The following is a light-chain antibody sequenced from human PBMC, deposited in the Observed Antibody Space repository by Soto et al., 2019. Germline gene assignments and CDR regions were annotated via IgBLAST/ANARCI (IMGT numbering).Light chain of an antibody. CDR2: KAS. Sequence: DIQMTQSPSTLSASVGDRVTITCRASQNINSWLAWYQQKPGKAPKLLIYKASNLESGVPSRFSGSGSGTEFTLTISSLQPDDFATYYCQHYNSYSEACGQGTKVDIK. CDR3: QHYNSYSEA. CDR1: QNINSW. J-gene: IGKJ1*01. V-gene: IGKV1-5*03.